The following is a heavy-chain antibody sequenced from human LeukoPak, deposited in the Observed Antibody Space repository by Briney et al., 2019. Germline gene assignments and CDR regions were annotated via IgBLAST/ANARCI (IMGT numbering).Heavy chain of an antibody. V-gene: IGHV3-23*01. Sequence: GGSLRLSCAASRFTFSNYAMSWVRQAPGKGLEWVSAISGSGGSTYYADSVKGRFTISRDNSKNTLYLQMNSLRAEDTAVYYCAKGTLGYCSSTSCYRPYYYYGMDVWGQGTTVTVSS. CDR1: RFTFSNYA. J-gene: IGHJ6*02. CDR2: ISGSGGST. CDR3: AKGTLGYCSSTSCYRPYYYYGMDV. D-gene: IGHD2-2*02.